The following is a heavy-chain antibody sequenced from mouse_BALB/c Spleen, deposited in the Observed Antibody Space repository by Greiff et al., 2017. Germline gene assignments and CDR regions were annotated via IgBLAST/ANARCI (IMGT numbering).Heavy chain of an antibody. J-gene: IGHJ1*01. V-gene: IGHV5-4*02. CDR1: GFTFSDYY. D-gene: IGHD2-3*01. CDR2: ISDGGSYT. CDR3: ARAPYDGGGYFDV. Sequence: EVQLVESGGGLVKPGGSLKLSCAASGFTFSDYYMYWVRQTPEKRLEWVATISDGGSYTYYPDSVKGRFTISRDNAKNNLYLQMSSLKSEDTAMYYCARAPYDGGGYFDVWGAGTTVTVSS.